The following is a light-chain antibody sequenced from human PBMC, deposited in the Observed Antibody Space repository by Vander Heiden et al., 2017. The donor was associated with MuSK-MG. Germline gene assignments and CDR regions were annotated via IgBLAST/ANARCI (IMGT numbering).Light chain of an antibody. CDR3: SSYTAYNFVV. CDR2: DVS. CDR1: NNDVGTYDY. V-gene: IGLV2-14*03. J-gene: IGLJ3*02. Sequence: SALTQPASVSGSPGQSITISCTGTNNDVGTYDYVSWYQHHPGKAPALIIFDVSARSSGVSNRFSASKSGNTASLTISGLLREDEADYYCSSYTAYNFVVFGGGTKLTVL.